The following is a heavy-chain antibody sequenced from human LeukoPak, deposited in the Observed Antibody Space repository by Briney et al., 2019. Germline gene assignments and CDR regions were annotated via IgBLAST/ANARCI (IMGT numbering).Heavy chain of an antibody. CDR1: GDTFIPYT. J-gene: IGHJ4*02. D-gene: IGHD2-15*01. V-gene: IGHV1-69*04. CDR2: IIPSLDVA. Sequence: SVKVSCKASGDTFIPYTFGWVRQAPGQGLEWIGRIIPSLDVANYAQKFQGRVTLSADRDTATTYMEVTSLRSEDTAMYYCARDHCSPGTCLGGHWGQGTLVTVSS. CDR3: ARDHCSPGTCLGGH.